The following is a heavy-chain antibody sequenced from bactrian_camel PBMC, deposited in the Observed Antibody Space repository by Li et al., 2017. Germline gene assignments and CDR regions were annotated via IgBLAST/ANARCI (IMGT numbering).Heavy chain of an antibody. Sequence: VQLVESGGGSVQAGGSLRLSCAVSGDIGRRYCMGWYRQAPGKAREGITGIRRDGDEYYAGSVKGRFTISQDNAKNIIYLQMSSLTPDDTAMYYCAAGTRIIVGDYCDGITTWGQGTQVTVS. V-gene: IGHV3S55*01. CDR2: IRRDGDE. CDR1: GDIGRRYC. J-gene: IGHJ6*01. CDR3: AAGTRIIVGDYCDGITT. D-gene: IGHD3*01.